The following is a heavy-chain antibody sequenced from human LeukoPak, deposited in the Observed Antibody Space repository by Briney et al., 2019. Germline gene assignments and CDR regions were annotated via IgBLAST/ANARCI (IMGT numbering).Heavy chain of an antibody. D-gene: IGHD1-26*01. Sequence: SATLSLTCAVDGGSFSGYYWSWIRQPPGKGLEWIGEINHSGSTNYNPSLKSRVTISVDTSKNQFSLRLSSVTAADTAVYYCARGETYSGSYLFGMDVWGQGTTVTVSS. J-gene: IGHJ6*02. CDR1: GGSFSGYY. CDR3: ARGETYSGSYLFGMDV. CDR2: INHSGST. V-gene: IGHV4-34*01.